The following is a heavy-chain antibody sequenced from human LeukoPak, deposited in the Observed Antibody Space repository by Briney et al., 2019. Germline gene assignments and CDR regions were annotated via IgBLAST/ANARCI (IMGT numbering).Heavy chain of an antibody. Sequence: PGGSLRLSCVAPGFTFSNYWMSWVRQAPGKGLEWVANIKQDGSVKYYVDSVKGRSTVSRDNAKNSHYLQMNGLRAEDTAVYYCARIGYTSSSFDYWGQGTLVTVSS. CDR3: ARIGYTSSSFDY. D-gene: IGHD6-6*01. CDR2: IKQDGSVK. V-gene: IGHV3-7*01. CDR1: GFTFSNYW. J-gene: IGHJ4*02.